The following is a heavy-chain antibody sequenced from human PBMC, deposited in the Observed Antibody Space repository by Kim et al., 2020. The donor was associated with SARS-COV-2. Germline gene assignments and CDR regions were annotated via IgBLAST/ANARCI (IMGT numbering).Heavy chain of an antibody. CDR2: A. Sequence: ANYAQDFQGRVTITADESTSTAYMELSSLRSEDTAVYYCATQFVELLFAYWGQGTLVTVSS. D-gene: IGHD3-10*01. V-gene: IGHV1-69*01. CDR3: ATQFVELLFAY. J-gene: IGHJ4*02.